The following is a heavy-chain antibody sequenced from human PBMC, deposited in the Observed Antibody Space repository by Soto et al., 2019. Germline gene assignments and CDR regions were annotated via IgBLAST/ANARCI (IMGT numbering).Heavy chain of an antibody. CDR3: ASLERYPWYYFDY. CDR2: IYHSGST. D-gene: IGHD3-3*01. CDR1: GGSISSSNW. J-gene: IGHJ4*02. Sequence: SETLSLTCAVSGGSISSSNWWSCVRQPPGKGLEWIGEIYHSGSTNYNPSLKSRVTISVDKSKNQFSLKLSSVTAADTAVYYCASLERYPWYYFDYWGQGTLVTVSS. V-gene: IGHV4-4*02.